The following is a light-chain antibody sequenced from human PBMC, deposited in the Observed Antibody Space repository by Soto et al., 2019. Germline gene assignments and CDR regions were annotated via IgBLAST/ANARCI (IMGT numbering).Light chain of an antibody. V-gene: IGKV3D-15*01. CDR2: GAS. J-gene: IGKJ1*01. CDR1: QSVSSN. Sequence: EIVMTQSPATLSVSPGERATISCRASQSVSSNLAWYQQKPGQAPRLLIYGASTRATGIPARFSGSGSGTEFTLTISSLQSEDFAVYYCLQYNNWPPWTFGQGTKVEIK. CDR3: LQYNNWPPWT.